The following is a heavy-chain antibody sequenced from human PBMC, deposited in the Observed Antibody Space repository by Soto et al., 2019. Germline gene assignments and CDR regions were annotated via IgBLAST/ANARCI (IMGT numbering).Heavy chain of an antibody. J-gene: IGHJ4*02. CDR3: ARADYYDSSSPFDY. D-gene: IGHD3-22*01. CDR2: IKQDGSEK. Sequence: PGGSLRLSCAASGFTFSSYWMSWVRQAPGKGLEWVANIKQDGSEKYYVDSVKGRFTISRDNAKNSLYLQMNSLRAEDTAVYYCARADYYDSSSPFDYRGQGTLVTVSA. CDR1: GFTFSSYW. V-gene: IGHV3-7*05.